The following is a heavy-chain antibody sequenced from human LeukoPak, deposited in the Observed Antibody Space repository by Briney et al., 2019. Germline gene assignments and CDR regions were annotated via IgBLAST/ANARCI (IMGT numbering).Heavy chain of an antibody. V-gene: IGHV4-59*01. CDR1: GGSISSYY. D-gene: IGHD4-23*01. CDR2: IYYSGST. CDR3: ARNYGGNYDY. J-gene: IGHJ4*02. Sequence: SETLSFTCTVSGGSISSYYWSWLRQPPGKGLEWIGYIYYSGSTNYNPSLKSRVTISVDTSKNQFSLKLSSVTAADTAVYYCARNYGGNYDYWGQGTLVTVSS.